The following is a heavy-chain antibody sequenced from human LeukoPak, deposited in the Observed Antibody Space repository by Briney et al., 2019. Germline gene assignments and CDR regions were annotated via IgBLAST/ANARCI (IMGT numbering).Heavy chain of an antibody. V-gene: IGHV3-11*04. CDR3: ARGGYNTHYYMDV. CDR1: GFTFSDYY. D-gene: IGHD5-24*01. J-gene: IGHJ6*03. CDR2: ISSSGNST. Sequence: GGSLRLSCAASGFTFSDYYMSWIRQAPGKGLEWVSYISSSGNSTYYSDSVKGRFTISRDNSKNTLYLQMGSLRAEDMAVYYCARGGYNTHYYMDVWGKGTTVTISS.